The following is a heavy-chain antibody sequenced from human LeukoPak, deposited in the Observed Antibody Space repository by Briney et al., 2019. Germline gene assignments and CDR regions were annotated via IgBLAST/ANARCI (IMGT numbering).Heavy chain of an antibody. J-gene: IGHJ4*02. D-gene: IGHD3-16*02. CDR2: INPNSGGT. Sequence: ASVKVSCKASEYTFTGYYIHWVRQAPGQGLEWRGWINPNSGGTNYAQKFQGRVTMTRDTSISTAYMELSRLRSDDTAVYYCATLYQWEGGTFDYWGQGTLVTVSS. V-gene: IGHV1-2*02. CDR1: EYTFTGYY. CDR3: ATLYQWEGGTFDY.